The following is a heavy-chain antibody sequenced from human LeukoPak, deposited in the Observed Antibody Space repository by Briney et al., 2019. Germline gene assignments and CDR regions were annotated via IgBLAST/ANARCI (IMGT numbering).Heavy chain of an antibody. Sequence: ASVKVSCKASGYAFSNSGISWVRQAPGQGLEWMGWITPNNGYAHYAQKLQGRVTMTTDTFTSTAYMELRSLRSDDTAVYYCARDESVAARFDYWGQGTLVTVSS. CDR1: GYAFSNSG. CDR3: ARDESVAARFDY. CDR2: ITPNNGYA. V-gene: IGHV1-18*01. D-gene: IGHD6-6*01. J-gene: IGHJ4*02.